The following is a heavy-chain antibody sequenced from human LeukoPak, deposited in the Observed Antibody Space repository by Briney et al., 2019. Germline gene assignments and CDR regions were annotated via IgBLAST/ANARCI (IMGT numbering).Heavy chain of an antibody. CDR1: GYTFTSYN. D-gene: IGHD3-22*01. Sequence: ASVKVSCKASGYTFTSYNMHWVRQAPGQGLEWMGIINPSGGSTNYAQKFQGRVTMTRDTSTSTVYMELSSLRSEDTAVYYCATDLYHRYYHNSGHAFDYWGQGTLVTVSS. V-gene: IGHV1-46*01. J-gene: IGHJ4*02. CDR2: INPSGGST. CDR3: ATDLYHRYYHNSGHAFDY.